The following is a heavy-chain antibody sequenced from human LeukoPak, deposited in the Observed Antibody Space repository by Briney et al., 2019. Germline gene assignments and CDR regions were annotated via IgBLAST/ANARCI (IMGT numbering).Heavy chain of an antibody. CDR2: IYYSGST. CDR1: GGSISSGDYY. J-gene: IGHJ4*02. Sequence: SQSLSLTCTVSGGSISSGDYYWSWIRQPPGNGLEWIGYIYYSGSTYYNPSLKSRVTISVDTSKNQFSLKLSSVTAADTAVYYCARGHYGSGSYYSRGGYLDYWGQGTLVTVSS. V-gene: IGHV4-30-4*08. CDR3: ARGHYGSGSYYSRGGYLDY. D-gene: IGHD3-10*01.